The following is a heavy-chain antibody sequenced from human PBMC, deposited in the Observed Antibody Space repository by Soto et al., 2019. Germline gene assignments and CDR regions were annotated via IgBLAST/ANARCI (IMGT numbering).Heavy chain of an antibody. Sequence: GGSLRLSCAASGFTVSSKYMSWVRQAPGRGLEWISVIWSAGLIYYADSVRGRFTISRDISKNILYLEMTSLRADDTAVYYCAREAPMDVWGQGTTVTVSS. CDR1: GFTVSSKY. J-gene: IGHJ6*02. CDR2: IWSAGLI. V-gene: IGHV3-53*01. CDR3: AREAPMDV.